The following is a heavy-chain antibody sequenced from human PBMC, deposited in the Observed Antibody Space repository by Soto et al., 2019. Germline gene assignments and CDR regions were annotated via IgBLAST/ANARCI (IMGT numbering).Heavy chain of an antibody. CDR2: INVYNGNT. J-gene: IGHJ4*02. Sequence: WVQQEKRQGLEWMGWINVYNGNTKYAQQLQGRVTLTTDTSTSTAYMDLRSLRSDDTAVYYCARDPNRRYGYNFDSCGRGALVT. CDR3: ARDPNRRYGYNFDS. D-gene: IGHD5-18*01. V-gene: IGHV1-18*01.